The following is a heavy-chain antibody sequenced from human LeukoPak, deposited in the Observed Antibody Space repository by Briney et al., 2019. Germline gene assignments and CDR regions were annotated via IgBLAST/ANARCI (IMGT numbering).Heavy chain of an antibody. J-gene: IGHJ6*03. V-gene: IGHV1-2*04. Sequence: ASVKVSRKASGYTFTGYYMHWVRQAPGQGLEWMGWINPNSGGTNYAQKFQGWVTMTRDTSISTAYMELSRLRSDDTAVYYCARDGPNFSPYYYYMDVWGKGTTVTVSS. CDR2: INPNSGGT. D-gene: IGHD2/OR15-2a*01. CDR3: ARDGPNFSPYYYYMDV. CDR1: GYTFTGYY.